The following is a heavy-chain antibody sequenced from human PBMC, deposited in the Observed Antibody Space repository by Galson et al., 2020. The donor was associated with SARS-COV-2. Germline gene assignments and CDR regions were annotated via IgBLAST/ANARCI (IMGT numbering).Heavy chain of an antibody. CDR2: ISGSGGST. CDR1: GFTFSSYA. Sequence: TGGSLRLSCAASGFTFSSYAMSWVRQAPGKGLEWVSAISGSGGSTYYADSVKGRFTISRDNSKNTLYLQMNSLRAEDTAVYYCAKALGGDYVYNWFDPWGQGTLVTVSS. V-gene: IGHV3-23*01. CDR3: AKALGGDYVYNWFDP. D-gene: IGHD3-10*02. J-gene: IGHJ5*02.